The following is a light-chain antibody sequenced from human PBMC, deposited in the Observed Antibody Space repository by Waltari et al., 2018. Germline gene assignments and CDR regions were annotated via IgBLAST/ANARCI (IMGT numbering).Light chain of an antibody. J-gene: IGLJ3*02. Sequence: QSALTQPASVSGSPGQSITIPCTGTSSDGGSYNCFSWYPQTPGKAPKLMIYEGKKRPSGVSNRFSGSKSGNTASLTISGLQAEDEADYYCCSFAGSSSWVFGGGTKLTVL. CDR2: EGK. V-gene: IGLV2-23*01. CDR3: CSFAGSSSWV. CDR1: SSDGGSYNC.